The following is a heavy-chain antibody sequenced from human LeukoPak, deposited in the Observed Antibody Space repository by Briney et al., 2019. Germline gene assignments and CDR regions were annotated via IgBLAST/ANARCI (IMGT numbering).Heavy chain of an antibody. CDR3: AKPHIAAADYYYYYMDV. V-gene: IGHV3-23*01. CDR1: GFTFSSYT. CDR2: IGGSGGST. Sequence: PWGSLRLSCTASGFTFSSYTMSWVRRAPGKGLEWVSAIGGSGGSTNYADSVKGRFTISRDNSRNTLFLQMNSLRAEDTALYYCAKPHIAAADYYYYYMDVWGKGTTVTVSS. J-gene: IGHJ6*03. D-gene: IGHD6-13*01.